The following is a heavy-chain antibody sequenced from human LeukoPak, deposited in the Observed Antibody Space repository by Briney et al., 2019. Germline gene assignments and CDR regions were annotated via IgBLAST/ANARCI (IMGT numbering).Heavy chain of an antibody. CDR3: AREDMNWYYYDSSGYQDY. D-gene: IGHD3-22*01. V-gene: IGHV3-11*01. CDR2: ISSSGSTT. Sequence: PGGSLRLSCAASGFTFSDYYMSWIRQAPGKGLEWVSYISSSGSTTYYADSVKGRFTISRDNAKNSLYLQMNSLRAEDTAVYYCAREDMNWYYYDSSGYQDYWGQGTLVTVSS. CDR1: GFTFSDYY. J-gene: IGHJ4*02.